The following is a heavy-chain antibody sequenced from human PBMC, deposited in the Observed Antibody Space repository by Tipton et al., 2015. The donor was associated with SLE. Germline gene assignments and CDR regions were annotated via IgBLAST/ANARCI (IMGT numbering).Heavy chain of an antibody. D-gene: IGHD6-19*01. J-gene: IGHJ4*02. CDR2: INHSGST. CDR3: ARISSSGWSFDY. CDR1: GGSFSGYY. Sequence: LRLSCAVYGGSFSGYYWSWIRQPPGKGLEWIGEINHSGSTNYNPSLKSRVTMSVDTSKNQFSLKLSSVTAVDTAVYYCARISSSGWSFDYWGQGTLVTVSS. V-gene: IGHV4-34*01.